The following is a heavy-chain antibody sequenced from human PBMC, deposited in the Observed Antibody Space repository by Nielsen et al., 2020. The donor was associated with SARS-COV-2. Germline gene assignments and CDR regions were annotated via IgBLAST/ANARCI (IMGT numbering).Heavy chain of an antibody. CDR2: LDWDDET. J-gene: IGHJ4*02. Sequence: SGPTLVKPPQTLTLTCSFPGFSLTTSKMCVSWIRQPPGKALEWLALLDWDDETLYSTSLKTRLTISKDTSKSQVVLTMTNMDPVDTATYYCARTSATGYSDFWGQGALVTVS. V-gene: IGHV2-70*01. CDR1: GFSLTTSKMC. D-gene: IGHD5-12*01. CDR3: ARTSATGYSDF.